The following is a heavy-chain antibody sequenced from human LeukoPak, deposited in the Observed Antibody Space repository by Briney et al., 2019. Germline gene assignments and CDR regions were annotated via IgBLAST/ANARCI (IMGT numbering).Heavy chain of an antibody. CDR3: ARDLLLWFGELSGDSDY. CDR2: IWYDGSHK. D-gene: IGHD3-10*01. CDR1: GFTFSSYG. Sequence: PGRSLRLSCAASGFTFSSYGMHWVRQAPGKGLEWVAVIWYDGSHKYYADSVKGRFTISRDNSKNTLHPQMNSLRAEDTAVYYCARDLLLWFGELSGDSDYWGQGTLVTVSS. V-gene: IGHV3-33*01. J-gene: IGHJ4*02.